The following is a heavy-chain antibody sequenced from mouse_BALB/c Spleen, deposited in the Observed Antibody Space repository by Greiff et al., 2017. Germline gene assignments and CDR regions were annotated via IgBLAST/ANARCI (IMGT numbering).Heavy chain of an antibody. J-gene: IGHJ3*01. CDR3: ARGYYGSSSFAY. CDR1: GYTFTSYW. D-gene: IGHD1-1*01. CDR2: INPSNGRT. V-gene: IGHV1S81*02. Sequence: QVQLQQPGAELVKPGASVKLSCKASGYTFTSYWMHWVKQRPGQGLEWIGEINPSNGRTNYNEKFKSKATLTVDKSSSTAYMQLSSLTSEDSAVYYCARGYYGSSSFAYWGQGTLVTVSA.